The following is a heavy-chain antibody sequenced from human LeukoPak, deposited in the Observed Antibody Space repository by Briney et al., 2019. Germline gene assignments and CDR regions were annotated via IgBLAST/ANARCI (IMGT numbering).Heavy chain of an antibody. V-gene: IGHV1-18*01. CDR2: ISAYNGNT. CDR3: ASTLESVGATGEDAFDI. J-gene: IGHJ3*02. CDR1: GYTFTSYG. D-gene: IGHD1-26*01. Sequence: ASVKVSCKASGYTFTSYGISWVRQAPGQGLEWMGWISAYNGNTNYAQKLQGRVTITRDTSASTAYMELSSLRSEDTAVYYCASTLESVGATGEDAFDIWGQGTMVTVSS.